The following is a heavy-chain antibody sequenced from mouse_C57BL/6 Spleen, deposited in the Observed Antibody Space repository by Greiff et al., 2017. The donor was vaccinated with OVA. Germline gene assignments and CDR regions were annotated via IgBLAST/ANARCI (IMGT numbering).Heavy chain of an antibody. J-gene: IGHJ2*01. V-gene: IGHV14-4*01. CDR1: GFNIKDDY. CDR3: TTGDYYGSSYKRYFDY. CDR2: IDPENGDT. Sequence: VQLQQSGAELVRPGASVKLSCTASGFNIKDDYMHWVRQRPEQGLEWIGWIDPENGDTEYASKFQGKATITADTSSNTAYLQLSSLTSEDTVVYYCTTGDYYGSSYKRYFDYWGQGTTLTVSS. D-gene: IGHD1-1*01.